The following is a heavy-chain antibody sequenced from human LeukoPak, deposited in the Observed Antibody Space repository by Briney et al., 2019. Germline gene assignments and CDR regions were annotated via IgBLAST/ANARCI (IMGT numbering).Heavy chain of an antibody. V-gene: IGHV4-34*01. CDR1: GGSFSGYY. D-gene: IGHD3-16*02. J-gene: IGHJ4*02. CDR2: INHSGST. Sequence: SETLSLTCAVFGGSFSGYYWSCIRQTPGKGLEWTGEINHSGSTHYNPSLKSRVTISADTSKNQFSLRLTSVTAADAAVYYCASGTRYNPFDYWGQGTRVTVSS. CDR3: ASGTRYNPFDY.